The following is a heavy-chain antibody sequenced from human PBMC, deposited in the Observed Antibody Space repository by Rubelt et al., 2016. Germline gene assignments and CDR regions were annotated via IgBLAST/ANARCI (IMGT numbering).Heavy chain of an antibody. V-gene: IGHV3-9*01. CDR1: GFTFEDYV. Sequence: EVQLVESGGVLVQPGRSLRLSCADSGFTFEDYVIHWVRQAPGKGLEWVSSLSWSSGRLGYADCIKGRFTISRDNSKNTLYLQMDSLRAEDTAHYFCVRGTITIFGLVLVRLDVWGQGTAVTVSS. D-gene: IGHD3-3*01. J-gene: IGHJ6*02. CDR2: LSWSSGRL. CDR3: VRGTITIFGLVLVRLDV.